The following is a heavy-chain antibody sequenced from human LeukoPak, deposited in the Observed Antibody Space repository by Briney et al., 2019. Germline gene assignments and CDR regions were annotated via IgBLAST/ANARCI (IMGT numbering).Heavy chain of an antibody. CDR1: GFIFSSYA. CDR3: ARQSYYYDSSGYYHDY. D-gene: IGHD3-22*01. J-gene: IGHJ4*02. CDR2: ISYDGSNT. V-gene: IGHV3-30-3*01. Sequence: PGGSLRLSCAASGFIFSSYAMHWVRQAPGRGLEWVAVISYDGSNTYYADSVKGRFTISRDDSKKKLYLQMDSLRPDDTAVYYCARQSYYYDSSGYYHDYWGQGTLVTVSS.